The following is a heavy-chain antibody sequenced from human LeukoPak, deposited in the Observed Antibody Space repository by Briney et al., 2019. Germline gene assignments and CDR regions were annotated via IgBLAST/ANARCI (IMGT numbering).Heavy chain of an antibody. Sequence: PGGSLRLXCAASGFTFSNFWMHWDRQAPGKGLVWVSRINSDGSSTTHADSVKGRFTISRDNAKDTLYLQMNSLRAEDTAVYYCARGYFDSSGYPYLGYWGQGTLVTVSS. J-gene: IGHJ4*02. D-gene: IGHD3-22*01. CDR3: ARGYFDSSGYPYLGY. CDR1: GFTFSNFW. V-gene: IGHV3-74*01. CDR2: INSDGSST.